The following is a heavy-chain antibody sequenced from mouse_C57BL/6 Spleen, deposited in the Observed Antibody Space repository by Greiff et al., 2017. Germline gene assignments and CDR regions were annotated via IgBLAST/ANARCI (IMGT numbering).Heavy chain of an antibody. D-gene: IGHD1-1*01. J-gene: IGHJ1*03. CDR1: GYTFTSYW. CDR3: ARNRPQYYGSNYGYIDV. CDR2: IDPSDSYT. Sequence: QVQLQQSGAELVMPGASVKLSCKASGYTFTSYWLHWVKQRPGQGLEWIGEIDPSDSYTNYNQKFKGKSTLTVAKSSSTAYMQLSSRPSEDSAVYYCARNRPQYYGSNYGYIDVWGTGTTVTVSS. V-gene: IGHV1-69*01.